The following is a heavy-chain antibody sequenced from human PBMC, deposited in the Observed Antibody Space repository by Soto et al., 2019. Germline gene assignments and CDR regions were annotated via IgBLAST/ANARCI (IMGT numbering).Heavy chain of an antibody. D-gene: IGHD6-19*01. CDR2: IYYSGST. CDR1: GGSISSYY. Sequence: PSETLSLTCTVSGGSISSYYWSWIRQHPGKGLEWIGYIYYSGSTYYNPSLKSRVTISVDTSKNQFSLKLSSVTAADTAVYYCARVWSSSGWPYYFDYWGQGTLVTVSS. V-gene: IGHV4-59*12. CDR3: ARVWSSSGWPYYFDY. J-gene: IGHJ4*02.